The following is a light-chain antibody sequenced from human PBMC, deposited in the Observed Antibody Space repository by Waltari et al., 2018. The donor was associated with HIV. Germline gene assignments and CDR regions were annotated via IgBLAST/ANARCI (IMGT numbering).Light chain of an antibody. CDR3: QQYYSTPRT. CDR1: RTVLYRSKNKKY. J-gene: IGKJ1*01. Sequence: DIVVTQSPDSLTVSLGERATINCKSSRTVLYRSKNKKYGGGDKKKPGQPPKRVIYGASTRESGVPDRFSGSGSGTDFNLTISSLQAEDVAVYYGQQYYSTPRTFGQGTKVEIK. CDR2: GAS. V-gene: IGKV4-1*01.